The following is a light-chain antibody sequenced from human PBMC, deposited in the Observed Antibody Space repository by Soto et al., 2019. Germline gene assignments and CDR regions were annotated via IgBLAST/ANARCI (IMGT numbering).Light chain of an antibody. J-gene: IGKJ4*01. CDR2: DAS. V-gene: IGKV3-11*01. CDR1: QGISSY. CDR3: QQRSNWPRLT. Sequence: TQSPSSFSASTGDRVTITCRASQGISSYLAWYQQKPGQAPRLLIYDASNRATGIPARFSGSGSGTDFTLTISSLEPEDFAVYYCQQRSNWPRLTFGGGTKVEIK.